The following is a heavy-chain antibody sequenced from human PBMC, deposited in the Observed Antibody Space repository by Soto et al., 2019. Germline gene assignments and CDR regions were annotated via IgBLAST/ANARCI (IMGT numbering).Heavy chain of an antibody. V-gene: IGHV3-23*01. Sequence: GWSLRLSCAASGFAFGAYAMTWVRQAPGKGLEWVSVISGAGGNTYYADSVKGRFTVSRDNSKKMLYLEMNSLRVEDTAIYYCAKDPVPQLLPSWWFDPWGQGTRVTV. J-gene: IGHJ5*02. D-gene: IGHD2-2*01. CDR3: AKDPVPQLLPSWWFDP. CDR2: ISGAGGNT. CDR1: GFAFGAYA.